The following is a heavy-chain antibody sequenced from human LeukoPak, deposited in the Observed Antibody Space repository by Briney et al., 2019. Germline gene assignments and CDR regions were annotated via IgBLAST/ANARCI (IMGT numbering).Heavy chain of an antibody. D-gene: IGHD1-26*01. CDR3: ARPSSGSGSKPALDY. Sequence: ASVKVSCKASGYTFTGYYMHWVRQAPGQGLEWMGRINPNSGGTNYAQKFQGRVTITRDTSTSTAYMELSRLRSDDTAVYYCARPSSGSGSKPALDYWGQGTLVTVSS. CDR1: GYTFTGYY. CDR2: INPNSGGT. V-gene: IGHV1-2*06. J-gene: IGHJ4*02.